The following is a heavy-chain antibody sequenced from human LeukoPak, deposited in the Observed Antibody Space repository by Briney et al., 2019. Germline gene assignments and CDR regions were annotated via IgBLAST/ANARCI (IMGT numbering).Heavy chain of an antibody. CDR3: ARDSRQQLVLEY. Sequence: SETLSLTCAVYGGSFSGYYWSWIRQPPGKGLEWIGYIYYSGSTNYNPSLKSRVTISVDTSKNQFSLKLSSVTAADTAVYYCARDSRQQLVLEYWGQGTLVTVSS. D-gene: IGHD6-13*01. CDR1: GGSFSGYY. CDR2: IYYSGST. V-gene: IGHV4-59*01. J-gene: IGHJ4*02.